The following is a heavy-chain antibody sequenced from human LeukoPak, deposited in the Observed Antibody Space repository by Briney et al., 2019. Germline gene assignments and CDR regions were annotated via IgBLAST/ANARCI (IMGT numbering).Heavy chain of an antibody. CDR1: GGSLSGYY. V-gene: IGHV4-34*01. CDR3: ASGDYGDYYFDS. J-gene: IGHJ4*02. CDR2: INHSGAT. Sequence: ASETLSLTCAVDGGSLSGYYWSWIRQPPGKGLEWIGEINHSGATNYNPSLKSRVTISVDTSKNEFSLKVPSVTAADTAVYLCASGDYGDYYFDSWGQGTLVTVSS. D-gene: IGHD4-17*01.